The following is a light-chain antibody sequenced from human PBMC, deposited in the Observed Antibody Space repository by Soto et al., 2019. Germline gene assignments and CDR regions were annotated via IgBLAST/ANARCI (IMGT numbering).Light chain of an antibody. J-gene: IGKJ1*01. CDR1: QRISRW. CDR3: QQYNSYPWT. V-gene: IGKV1-5*03. CDR2: KAS. Sequence: DIQITQSRSTLSASVGDKRTNTCLASQRISRWLAWYQQKPGKAPKFLIYKASTLESGVPSNFSGSGSGTEFTLSISSLQPEDFATYYCQQYNSYPWTFCQGTKVDIK.